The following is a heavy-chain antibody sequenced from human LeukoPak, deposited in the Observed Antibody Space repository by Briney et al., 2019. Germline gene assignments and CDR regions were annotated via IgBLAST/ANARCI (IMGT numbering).Heavy chain of an antibody. V-gene: IGHV4-59*08. CDR3: AGERNYYDSSGYPSY. CDR2: IYYSGST. D-gene: IGHD3-22*01. J-gene: IGHJ4*02. Sequence: SETLSLTCTVSGGSISSYYWSWIRQPPGMGLEWIGYIYYSGSTNYNPSLKSRVTISVDTSKNQFSLKLSSVTAADTAVYYCAGERNYYDSSGYPSYWGQGTLVTFSS. CDR1: GGSISSYY.